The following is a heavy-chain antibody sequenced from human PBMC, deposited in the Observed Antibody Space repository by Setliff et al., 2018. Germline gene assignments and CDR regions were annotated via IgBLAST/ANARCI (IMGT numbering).Heavy chain of an antibody. J-gene: IGHJ5*02. Sequence: PSETLSLTCTVSGASISSYYWSWIRQPPGKGLEWIGYIYTSGSSNYNPSLKSRVTISVDTSKNQFSLRLSSVTAADTAVYYCARAAKYDSSGYYGFWFDPWGQGNLVTVSS. CDR1: GASISSYY. V-gene: IGHV4-59*01. CDR2: IYTSGSS. D-gene: IGHD3-22*01. CDR3: ARAAKYDSSGYYGFWFDP.